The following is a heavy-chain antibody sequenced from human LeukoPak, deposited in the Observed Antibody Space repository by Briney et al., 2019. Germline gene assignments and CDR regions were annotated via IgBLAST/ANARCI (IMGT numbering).Heavy chain of an antibody. CDR1: GGSISSYY. J-gene: IGHJ3*02. V-gene: IGHV4-59*01. CDR3: ARVSIDYGSGSYYNADAFDI. Sequence: SETLSLTCTVSGGSISSYYWSWIRQPPGKGLEWIGYIYYSGSTNYDPSLKSRVTISVDTSKNQFSLKLSSVTAADTAVYYCARVSIDYGSGSYYNADAFDIWGQGTMVTVSS. D-gene: IGHD3-10*01. CDR2: IYYSGST.